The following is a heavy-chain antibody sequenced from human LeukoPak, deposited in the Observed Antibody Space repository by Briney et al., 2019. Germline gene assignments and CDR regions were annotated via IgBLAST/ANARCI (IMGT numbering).Heavy chain of an antibody. J-gene: IGHJ3*02. CDR1: GFTFSDYY. D-gene: IGHD3-3*01. CDR3: AKDPPTAYDFWSGYYRDAFDI. Sequence: PGGSLRLSCAASGFTFSDYYMSWIRQAPGKGLEWVSYISSSGSTIYYADSVMGRFTISRDNAKNSLYLQMNSLRAEDTAVYYCAKDPPTAYDFWSGYYRDAFDIWGQGTMVTVSS. CDR2: ISSSGSTI. V-gene: IGHV3-11*01.